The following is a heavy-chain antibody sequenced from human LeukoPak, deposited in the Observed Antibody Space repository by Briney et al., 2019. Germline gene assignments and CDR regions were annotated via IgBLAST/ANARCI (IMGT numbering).Heavy chain of an antibody. J-gene: IGHJ4*02. V-gene: IGHV3-23*01. Sequence: PGGSLRLSCAASGFTFSSYAMSWVRQAPGKGLEWVSAISGSGGSTYYADSVNGRFTISRDNSKNTLYLQMNSLTAEDTAVYYCAKAQTPYDILTGFDYCGQGTLVTVSS. CDR3: AKAQTPYDILTGFDY. CDR1: GFTFSSYA. D-gene: IGHD3-9*01. CDR2: ISGSGGST.